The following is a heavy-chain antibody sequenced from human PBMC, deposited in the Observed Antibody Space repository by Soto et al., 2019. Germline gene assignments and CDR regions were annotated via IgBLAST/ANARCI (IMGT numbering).Heavy chain of an antibody. Sequence: ASVKVSCKASGYTFTSYYMHWVRQAPGQGLEWMGIINPSGGSTSYAQKFQGRVTMTRDTSTSTVYIELSSLRSEDTAVYYCARVCRTRPWTKSYYYYMDVWGKGTTVTVSS. CDR1: GYTFTSYY. D-gene: IGHD5-12*01. CDR2: INPSGGST. V-gene: IGHV1-46*01. J-gene: IGHJ6*03. CDR3: ARVCRTRPWTKSYYYYMDV.